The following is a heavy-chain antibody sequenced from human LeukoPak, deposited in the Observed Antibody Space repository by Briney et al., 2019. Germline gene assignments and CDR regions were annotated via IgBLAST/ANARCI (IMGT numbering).Heavy chain of an antibody. J-gene: IGHJ3*02. CDR1: GGSISTYN. V-gene: IGHV4-59*08. CDR2: TYYNGNT. D-gene: IGHD6-19*01. Sequence: PSETLSLTCTGSGGSISTYNWSWIRQPPGKELQWISYTYYNGNTKSNPSLKSRVTISVDTSKNQFSLKLSSVTAAATAVYYCARQGASGGWTSDAFDIWGQGTMVTVSS. CDR3: ARQGASGGWTSDAFDI.